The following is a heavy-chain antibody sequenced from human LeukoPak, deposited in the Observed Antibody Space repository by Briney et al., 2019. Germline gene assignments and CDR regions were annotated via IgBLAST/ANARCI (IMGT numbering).Heavy chain of an antibody. Sequence: PGGSLRLSCAASGFTFSDYYMSWIRQAPGKGLEWVSNISSSGSTIYYADSVKGRFTISRDNAKNSLYLQMNSLRAEDTAVYYCAREKIVVVPAAIRDGYYYYYGMDVWGQGTTVTVSS. J-gene: IGHJ6*02. CDR1: GFTFSDYY. V-gene: IGHV3-11*04. D-gene: IGHD2-2*01. CDR3: AREKIVVVPAAIRDGYYYYYGMDV. CDR2: ISSSGSTI.